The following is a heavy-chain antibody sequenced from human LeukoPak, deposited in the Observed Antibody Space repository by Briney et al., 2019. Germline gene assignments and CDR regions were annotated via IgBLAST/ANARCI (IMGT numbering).Heavy chain of an antibody. Sequence: ASVKVSCKASGGTFSSYAISWVRQAPGQGLEWMGRIIPIFGTANYAQKFQGRVTITTDESTSTAYMELGSLRSEDTAVYYCARGQDWAAAGTGYYFDYWGQGTLVTVSS. V-gene: IGHV1-69*05. CDR1: GGTFSSYA. J-gene: IGHJ4*02. D-gene: IGHD6-13*01. CDR3: ARGQDWAAAGTGYYFDY. CDR2: IIPIFGTA.